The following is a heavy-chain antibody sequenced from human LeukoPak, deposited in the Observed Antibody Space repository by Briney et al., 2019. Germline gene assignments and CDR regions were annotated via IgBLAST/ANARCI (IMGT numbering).Heavy chain of an antibody. J-gene: IGHJ4*02. D-gene: IGHD1-26*01. Sequence: ASVKVSCKASGYTFTSYGISWVRQAPGQGLEWMGGIIPIFGTANYAQKFQGRVTITADESTSTAYMELSSLRSEDTAVYYCARGEIIRSGFDYWGQGTLVTVSS. CDR2: IIPIFGTA. CDR1: GYTFTSYG. V-gene: IGHV1-69*13. CDR3: ARGEIIRSGFDY.